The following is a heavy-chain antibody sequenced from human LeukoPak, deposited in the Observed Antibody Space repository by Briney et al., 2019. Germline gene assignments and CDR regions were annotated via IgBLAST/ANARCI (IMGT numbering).Heavy chain of an antibody. V-gene: IGHV3-23*01. CDR3: AKNSRWLTHY. CDR2: ISGSGGST. Sequence: GGSLRLSCAASGFTVSSNYMSWVRQAPGKGLEWVSAISGSGGSTYYADSVKGRFTISRDNSKNTLYLQMNSLRAEDTAVYYCAKNSRWLTHYWGQGTLVTVSS. D-gene: IGHD5-24*01. J-gene: IGHJ4*02. CDR1: GFTVSSNY.